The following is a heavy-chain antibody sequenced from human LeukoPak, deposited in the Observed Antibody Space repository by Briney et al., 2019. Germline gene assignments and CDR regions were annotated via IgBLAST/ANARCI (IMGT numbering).Heavy chain of an antibody. CDR1: GFTFSDYY. V-gene: IGHV4-34*01. D-gene: IGHD6-19*01. Sequence: GSLRLSCAASGFTFSDYYMSWIRQPPGKGLEWIGEINHSGSTNYNPSLKSRVTISVDTSKNQFSLKLSSVTAADTAVYYCARDSRMYSSGWYPYWGQGTLVTVSS. CDR3: ARDSRMYSSGWYPY. CDR2: INHSGST. J-gene: IGHJ4*02.